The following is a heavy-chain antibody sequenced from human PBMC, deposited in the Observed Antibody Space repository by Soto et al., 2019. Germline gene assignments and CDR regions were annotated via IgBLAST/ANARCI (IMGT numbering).Heavy chain of an antibody. CDR2: INPSGGST. Sequence: GASVKVSCKASGYTFTSYYMHWVRQAPGQGLEWMGIINPSGGSTSYAQKFQGRVTMTRDTSTSTVYMELSSLRFEDTAVYYCARPLRFLDWSHADYSFDIWGKGTMVT. CDR1: GYTFTSYY. V-gene: IGHV1-46*03. J-gene: IGHJ3*02. CDR3: ARPLRFLDWSHADYSFDI. D-gene: IGHD3-3*01.